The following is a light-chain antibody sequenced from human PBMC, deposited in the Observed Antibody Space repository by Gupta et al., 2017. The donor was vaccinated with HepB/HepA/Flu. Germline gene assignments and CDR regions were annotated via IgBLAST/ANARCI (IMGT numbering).Light chain of an antibody. CDR3: HEWDSSDVV. Sequence: SYVLTQPPSASVAPGKTARIACGGNTIGSKSVHWYQQKSGQAPVLVVYDDNVRPSGIPERFSASSSGNTATLSISRVEDGDEADYYCHEWDSSDVVFGRGTKLTVL. CDR1: TIGSKS. J-gene: IGLJ2*01. V-gene: IGLV3-21*03. CDR2: DDN.